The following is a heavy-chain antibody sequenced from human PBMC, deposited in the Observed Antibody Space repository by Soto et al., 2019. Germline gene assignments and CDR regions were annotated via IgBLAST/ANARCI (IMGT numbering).Heavy chain of an antibody. Sequence: EVQLLESGGGLVQPGGSLRLACAASGFSFSSYAMVWVRQAPGKGLEWVSVISARGGSSYFANSVKGRFTISRDNSTKVLALEMNSLRPEDTATYFCAKGSIDYSAAVDHWGQGMLVLVSS. CDR1: GFSFSSYA. CDR3: AKGSIDYSAAVDH. V-gene: IGHV3-23*01. CDR2: ISARGGSS. D-gene: IGHD1-26*01. J-gene: IGHJ4*02.